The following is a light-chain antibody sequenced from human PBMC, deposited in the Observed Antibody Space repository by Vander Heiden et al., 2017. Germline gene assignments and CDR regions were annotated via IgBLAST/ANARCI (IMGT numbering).Light chain of an antibody. CDR1: SSDVGAYNS. V-gene: IGLV2-11*01. Sequence: QSALTQPRSVSGSPGQSVTVSCTGTSSDVGAYNSVSWYQHHPGKAPKLMIYDVRKRPSGVPDCFSGSKSDNTASLAISGLQAEDEADYFCCSYAGSYTYVFETGTKVTVL. J-gene: IGLJ1*01. CDR2: DVR. CDR3: CSYAGSYTYV.